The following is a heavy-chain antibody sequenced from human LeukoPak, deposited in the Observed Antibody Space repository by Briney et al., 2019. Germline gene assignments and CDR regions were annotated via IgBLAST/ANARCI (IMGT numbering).Heavy chain of an antibody. J-gene: IGHJ3*02. V-gene: IGHV4-38-2*02. Sequence: SETLSLTCTVSGYSISSGYFWGWIRQPPGKGLEWIGIIHSGESPYYSPSLESRITISIDTSMNQFSLKLNSVTAADTAVYYCARTGVGATTEKESFDIWGQGTMVTVSS. CDR3: ARTGVGATTEKESFDI. CDR1: GYSISSGYF. CDR2: IHSGESP. D-gene: IGHD1-26*01.